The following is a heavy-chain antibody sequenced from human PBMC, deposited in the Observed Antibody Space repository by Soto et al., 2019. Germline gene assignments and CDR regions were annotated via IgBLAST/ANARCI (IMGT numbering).Heavy chain of an antibody. CDR1: GFPFSSYT. V-gene: IGHV3-48*03. CDR3: ARETLRDAIDI. CDR2: IRANDESI. J-gene: IGHJ3*02. Sequence: GGSLRLSCTASGFPFSSYTMHWLRRAPGKGLEWVSNIRANDESIYYADSVKGRVSVSRDNAKNSLFLEMNSLRVDDTAVYYCARETLRDAIDIWGQGTMVTVSS.